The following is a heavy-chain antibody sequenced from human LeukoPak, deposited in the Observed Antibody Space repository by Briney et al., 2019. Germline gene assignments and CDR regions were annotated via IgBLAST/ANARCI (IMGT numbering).Heavy chain of an antibody. V-gene: IGHV4-39*07. CDR3: ARTYGSSWYNSLYYYYYMDV. CDR2: INHSGST. D-gene: IGHD6-13*01. CDR1: GGSISSSSYY. J-gene: IGHJ6*03. Sequence: SETLSLTCTVSGGSISSSSYYWSWIRQPPGKGLEWIGEINHSGSTNYNPSLKSRVTISVDTSKNQFSLKLSSVTAADTAVYYCARTYGSSWYNSLYYYYYMDVWGKGTTVTVSS.